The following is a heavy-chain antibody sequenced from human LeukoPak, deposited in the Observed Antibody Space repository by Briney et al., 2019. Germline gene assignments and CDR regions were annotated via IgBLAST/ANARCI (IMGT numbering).Heavy chain of an antibody. Sequence: SGPTLVKPRQTLTLTCTLSGISLSTTGVGVGWIRQPPGKALEWLALIDRTDDKRYRPSLESRLTITQDTSRNQVVLTMTNMDPVDTATYYCARTIIRVRGVVREIDYWGQGTLVTVSS. V-gene: IGHV2-5*01. CDR3: ARTIIRVRGVVREIDY. CDR2: IDRTDDK. J-gene: IGHJ4*02. D-gene: IGHD3-10*01. CDR1: GISLSTTGVG.